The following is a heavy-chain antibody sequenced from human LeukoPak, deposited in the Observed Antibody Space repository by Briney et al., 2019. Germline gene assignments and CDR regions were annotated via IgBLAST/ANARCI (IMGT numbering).Heavy chain of an antibody. D-gene: IGHD1-26*01. V-gene: IGHV3-23*01. CDR1: GFTFSSYA. Sequence: GGSLRLSCAASGFTFSSYAMSWVRQAPGKGLEWVSAISGSGGSTYYADSVKGRFTISRDNSKNTLYLQMNSLGAEDTAVYYCAKRMGSEGGSSHNWGQGTLVTVSS. CDR3: AKRMGSEGGSSHN. J-gene: IGHJ4*02. CDR2: ISGSGGST.